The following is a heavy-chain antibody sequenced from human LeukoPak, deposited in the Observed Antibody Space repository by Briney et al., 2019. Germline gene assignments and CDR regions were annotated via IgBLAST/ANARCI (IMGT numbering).Heavy chain of an antibody. CDR3: AKDGDYVFYYMDV. J-gene: IGHJ6*03. Sequence: GGSLRLSCAASGFTFSSNAMSWVRQAPGKGLEWVSSISSSSSYIYYADSVKGRFTISRDNAKNSLYLQMNSLRAEDTALYYCAKDGDYVFYYMDVWGKGTTVTISS. CDR2: ISSSSSYI. V-gene: IGHV3-21*04. D-gene: IGHD3-16*01. CDR1: GFTFSSNA.